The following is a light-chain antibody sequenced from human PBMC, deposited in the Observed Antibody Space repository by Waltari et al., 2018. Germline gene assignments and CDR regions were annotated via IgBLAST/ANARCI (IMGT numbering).Light chain of an antibody. Sequence: SVLTQPPSVSGAPGQRVTIPCTGSSSNIGARYDVHWYQQFPGTAPKLLLYANSNRPSGVPDRFSGSKSATSASLAITGLQDDDEADYYCQSYDSRLNAVVFGGGTKLTVL. CDR2: ANS. CDR1: SSNIGARYD. CDR3: QSYDSRLNAVV. V-gene: IGLV1-40*01. J-gene: IGLJ2*01.